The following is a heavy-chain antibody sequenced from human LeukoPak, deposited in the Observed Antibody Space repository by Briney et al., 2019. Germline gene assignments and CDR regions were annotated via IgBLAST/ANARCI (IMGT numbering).Heavy chain of an antibody. Sequence: GSLRLSCAASGFSFSGYAMNWVRQAPGKGLEWVAAISGSGSTIFYTDSVKGRFTISRDHSKSTLYLQMNGLRAEDTAFYYCAKVLGSRIAVSDPFDSWGQGTLVTVSS. D-gene: IGHD2-21*01. CDR1: GFSFSGYA. CDR3: AKVLGSRIAVSDPFDS. J-gene: IGHJ4*02. CDR2: ISGSGSTI. V-gene: IGHV3-23*01.